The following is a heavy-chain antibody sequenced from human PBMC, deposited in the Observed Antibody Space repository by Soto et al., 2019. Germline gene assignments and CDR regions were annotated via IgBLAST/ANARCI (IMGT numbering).Heavy chain of an antibody. Sequence: GASVKVSCKASGYTFTSYGISWVRQAPGQGLEWMGWISAYNGNTNYAQKLQGRVTMTTDTSTSTAYMELRSLRSDDTAVYYCARDLTQYYDFWSGYYAAYYYYYGMDVWGQGTTVTVSS. V-gene: IGHV1-18*01. J-gene: IGHJ6*02. CDR1: GYTFTSYG. CDR2: ISAYNGNT. CDR3: ARDLTQYYDFWSGYYAAYYYYYGMDV. D-gene: IGHD3-3*01.